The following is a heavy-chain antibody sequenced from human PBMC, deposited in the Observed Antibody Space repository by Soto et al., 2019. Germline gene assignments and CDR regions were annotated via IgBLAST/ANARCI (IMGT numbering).Heavy chain of an antibody. J-gene: IGHJ5*02. Sequence: ASLKVYCKASGYTFTYFCMHSVRQAHGQRLEWMGWINVGNGNTNYSQKFQGGVTITRDTTASTAYMELSSLRSEDTAVYYCAAPQTGSLSLDPWGQGTLVTVSS. D-gene: IGHD3-9*01. CDR2: INVGNGNT. CDR3: AAPQTGSLSLDP. V-gene: IGHV1-3*01. CDR1: GYTFTYFC.